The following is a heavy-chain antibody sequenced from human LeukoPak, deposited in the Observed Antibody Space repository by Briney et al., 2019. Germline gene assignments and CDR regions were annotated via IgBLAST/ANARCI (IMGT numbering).Heavy chain of an antibody. CDR3: AHGYGDYDPYFDY. Sequence: SGPTLVKPTQTLTLTCTFSGFSLATSRVGVGWIRQPPGKALEWLALIYWNDNKRYSPSLRGRLTVTKDTSKTQVFLTMTKMDPVDTATYYCAHGYGDYDPYFDYWGQGTLVTVSS. CDR2: IYWNDNK. CDR1: GFSLATSRVG. J-gene: IGHJ4*02. D-gene: IGHD4-17*01. V-gene: IGHV2-5*01.